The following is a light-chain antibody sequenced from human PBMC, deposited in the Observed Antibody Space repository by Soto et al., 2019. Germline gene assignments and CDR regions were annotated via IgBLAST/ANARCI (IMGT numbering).Light chain of an antibody. CDR2: DVS. Sequence: QSALTQPASVSGSPGQSITISCTGTSSDVGGYNYVSWYQQHPGKAPKLMIYDVSNRPSGVSNRFSGSQSANTASLTIFGRQAEDEAAYYCSAYTGSSTYVVFGGGTKLTVL. CDR3: SAYTGSSTYVV. CDR1: SSDVGGYNY. J-gene: IGLJ2*01. V-gene: IGLV2-14*01.